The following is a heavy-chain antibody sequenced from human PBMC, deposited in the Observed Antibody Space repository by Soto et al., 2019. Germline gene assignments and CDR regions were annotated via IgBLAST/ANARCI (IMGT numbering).Heavy chain of an antibody. Sequence: ASVKVSCKASGYTFTSYGISWVRQAPGQGLEWMGWISAYNGNTNYAQKLQGRVTMTTDTSTSTAYMELRSLRSDDTAVYYCARDAEFYDSSGSTKFDYWGQGTLVTVSS. V-gene: IGHV1-18*01. J-gene: IGHJ4*02. CDR1: GYTFTSYG. CDR3: ARDAEFYDSSGSTKFDY. CDR2: ISAYNGNT. D-gene: IGHD3-22*01.